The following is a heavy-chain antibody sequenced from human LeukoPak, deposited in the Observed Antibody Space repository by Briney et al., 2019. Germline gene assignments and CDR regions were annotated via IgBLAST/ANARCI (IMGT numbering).Heavy chain of an antibody. CDR2: IPSDGSDN. CDR3: ARSGWTTVTTV. Sequence: WGSLRLSCAASVFTFSTYGFHWVRQAPGKGLEWVAFIPSDGSDNYYANSVKGRFTISRDNSKNTLYLQMNSLRAEDTAVYYCARSGWTTVTTVWGQGTMVTVSS. D-gene: IGHD4-17*01. V-gene: IGHV3-30*02. CDR1: VFTFSTYG. J-gene: IGHJ3*01.